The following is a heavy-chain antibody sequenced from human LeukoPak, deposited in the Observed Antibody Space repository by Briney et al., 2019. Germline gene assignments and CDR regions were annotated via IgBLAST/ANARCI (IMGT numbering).Heavy chain of an antibody. Sequence: GESLKISCQTSGYSFTNYWIAWVRQMPGKGLGYMGIIYPRDSDIRYNPSFRGQVTISADKSISTAYLQWTSLKASDTAMYFCARPPHTSSWYFFDFWGQGTLVTVSS. D-gene: IGHD6-13*01. V-gene: IGHV5-51*01. CDR3: ARPPHTSSWYFFDF. J-gene: IGHJ4*02. CDR1: GYSFTNYW. CDR2: IYPRDSDI.